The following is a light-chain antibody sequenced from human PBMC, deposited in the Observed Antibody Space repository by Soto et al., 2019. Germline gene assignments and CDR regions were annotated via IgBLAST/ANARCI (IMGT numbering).Light chain of an antibody. V-gene: IGKV3-15*01. J-gene: IGKJ4*01. CDR3: QQRSNWPPVT. CDR2: GTS. Sequence: ETVMTQSPATLSVSPGERATLSCRASQSISGKLAWYQQKPGQGPRLLIYGTSTRATGIPARFSGSGSGTEFTLTISSLQSEDFAVYYCQQRSNWPPVTFGGGTKVDIK. CDR1: QSISGK.